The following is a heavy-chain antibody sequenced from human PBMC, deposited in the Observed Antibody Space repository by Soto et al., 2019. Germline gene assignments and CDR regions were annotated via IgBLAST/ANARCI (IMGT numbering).Heavy chain of an antibody. CDR2: ISGNGVDT. J-gene: IGHJ4*02. CDR1: GITFSNYV. V-gene: IGHV3-23*01. Sequence: EVQLLESGGGLVQPGGSLRVSCAASGITFSNYVMGWVRQAPGGGLEWVSAISGNGVDTYYADSVKGRFTISRDNSKNTLDMQINSGRGEDTAVYYCAKRRGEGYFDNWGQGTLVTVSS. D-gene: IGHD2-21*01. CDR3: AKRRGEGYFDN.